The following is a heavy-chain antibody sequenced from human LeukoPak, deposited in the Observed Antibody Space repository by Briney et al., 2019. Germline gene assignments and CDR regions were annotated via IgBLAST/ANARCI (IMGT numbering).Heavy chain of an antibody. V-gene: IGHV3-7*01. CDR1: GFTFSSYW. J-gene: IGHJ3*02. CDR2: IKQDGSEK. D-gene: IGHD4-17*01. Sequence: GGSLRLSCAASGFTFSSYWMSWVRQAPGKGLDWVANIKQDGSEKYYVDSVEGRFTISRDNTKNSLYLQMNSLRAEDTAVYYCARDRGYGDYESAFDIWGQGTMVTVSS. CDR3: ARDRGYGDYESAFDI.